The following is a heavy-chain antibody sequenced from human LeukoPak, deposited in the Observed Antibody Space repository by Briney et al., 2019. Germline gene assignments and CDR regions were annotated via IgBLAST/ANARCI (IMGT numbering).Heavy chain of an antibody. CDR1: GGSFSGYY. CDR3: ARHHRNYYGSGSYADY. Sequence: SETLSLTCAVYGGSFSGYYWDWIRQPTGKGLEWNGSIYYSGSTYYNPSLKSRVTISVDTSKNQFSLKLSSVTAADTAVYYCARHHRNYYGSGSYADYWGQGTLVTVSS. D-gene: IGHD3-10*01. CDR2: IYYSGST. J-gene: IGHJ4*02. V-gene: IGHV4-39*01.